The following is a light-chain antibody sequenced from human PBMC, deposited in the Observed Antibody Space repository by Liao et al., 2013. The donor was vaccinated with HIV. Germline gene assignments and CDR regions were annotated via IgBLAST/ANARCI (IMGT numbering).Light chain of an antibody. Sequence: SFDLTQPPSVSVSPGQTATITCYGVYLEDKHVCWYQQRPGQSPVLLICQDNKRPSGIPERFSGSNSGNTATLTISGTQPLDEADYFCQAWDSSADVVFGGGTKLAVL. CDR3: QAWDSSADVV. V-gene: IGLV3-1*01. CDR1: YLEDKH. J-gene: IGLJ2*01. CDR2: QDN.